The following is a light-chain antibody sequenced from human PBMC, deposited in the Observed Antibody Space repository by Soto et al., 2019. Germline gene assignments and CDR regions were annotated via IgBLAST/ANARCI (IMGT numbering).Light chain of an antibody. J-gene: IGKJ1*01. V-gene: IGKV1-27*01. Sequence: DIEMTQSQASLSASVGDRVTITCRASQSISNYLVWYQQRPGKVPKLLIYAASTLQSGGPSRFSGSGSGTDVTLTSSSLQPEDVATYYCQNYNSAPKTFGQGTKVDIK. CDR3: QNYNSAPKT. CDR2: AAS. CDR1: QSISNY.